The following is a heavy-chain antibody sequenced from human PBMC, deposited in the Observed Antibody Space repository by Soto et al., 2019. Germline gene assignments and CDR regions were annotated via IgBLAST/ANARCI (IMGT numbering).Heavy chain of an antibody. D-gene: IGHD4-17*01. Sequence: QVQLQESGPGLVKPSQTLSLTCTVSGGSISSGGYYWSWIRQHPGKGLEWIGYIYYSGSTYYNPSPKSRVTISVDTSKNQFSLKLSSVTAADTAVYYCARSAYGDYEHWFDPWGQGTLVTVSS. J-gene: IGHJ5*02. CDR3: ARSAYGDYEHWFDP. V-gene: IGHV4-31*03. CDR1: GGSISSGGYY. CDR2: IYYSGST.